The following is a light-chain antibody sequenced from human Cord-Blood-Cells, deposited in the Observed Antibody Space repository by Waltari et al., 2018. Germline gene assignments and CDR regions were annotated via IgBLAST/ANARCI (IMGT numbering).Light chain of an antibody. CDR3: SSYAGSNML. CDR1: SSDVGGYNY. V-gene: IGLV2-8*01. J-gene: IGLJ2*01. CDR2: EVS. Sequence: QSALTPPPSASGSPRQSVTISCIGTSSDVGGYNYVSWYQQHPGKAPKLMIYEVSKRPSGVPDRFSGSKSGNTASLTVSGLQAEDEADYYCSSYAGSNMLFGGGTKLTVL.